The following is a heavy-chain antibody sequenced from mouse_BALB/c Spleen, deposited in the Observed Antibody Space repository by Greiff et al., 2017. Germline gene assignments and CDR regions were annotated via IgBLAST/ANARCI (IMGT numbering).Heavy chain of an antibody. J-gene: IGHJ4*01. V-gene: IGHV5-9-1*01. CDR3: ARPIYDGYYYAMDY. CDR2: ISSGGSYT. Sequence: DVMLVESGGGLVKPGGSLKLSCAASGFTFSSYAMSWVRQTPEKRLEWVATISSGGSYTYYPDSVKGRFTISRDNAKNTLYLQMSSLRSEDTAMYYCARPIYDGYYYAMDYWGQGTSVTVSS. CDR1: GFTFSSYA. D-gene: IGHD2-3*01.